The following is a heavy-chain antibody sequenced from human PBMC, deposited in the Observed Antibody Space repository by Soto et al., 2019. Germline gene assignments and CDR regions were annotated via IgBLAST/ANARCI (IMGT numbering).Heavy chain of an antibody. CDR2: IYTGGST. V-gene: IGHV3-53*01. CDR3: ARVFDAFDI. J-gene: IGHJ3*02. CDR1: GFIVSTNY. Sequence: SGGSLRLSCAASGFIVSTNYMTWVRQAPGKGLECVSVIYTGGSTYYADSVKGRFTISRDNSKNTLYLQMNSLRAEDTAVYYCARVFDAFDIWGQGTMVTVSS.